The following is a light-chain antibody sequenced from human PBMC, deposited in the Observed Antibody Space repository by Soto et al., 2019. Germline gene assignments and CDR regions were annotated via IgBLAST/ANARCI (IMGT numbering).Light chain of an antibody. CDR3: SSYTSSSTLV. Sequence: QSALTQPASVSGSPGQSITISCTGTSSDVGGYNYVSWYQQHPGKAPKLMIYEVSNRPSGVSNRFSGSNSGNTASLTIPGLQAEDEADYYCSSYTSSSTLVFGTGTKVTVL. CDR1: SSDVGGYNY. J-gene: IGLJ1*01. V-gene: IGLV2-14*01. CDR2: EVS.